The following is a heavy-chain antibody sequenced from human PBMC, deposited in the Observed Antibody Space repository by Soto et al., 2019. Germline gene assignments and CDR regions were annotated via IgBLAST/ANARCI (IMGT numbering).Heavy chain of an antibody. J-gene: IGHJ6*02. D-gene: IGHD3-3*01. Sequence: LSLTCAVSGGSISSGGYSWSWIRQPPGKGLEWIGYIYHSGSTYYNPSLKSRVTISVDRSKNQFSLKLSSVTAAGTAVYYCARARFLEDYYYYYYGMDVWGQGTTVTVSS. V-gene: IGHV4-30-2*01. CDR1: GGSISSGGYS. CDR3: ARARFLEDYYYYYYGMDV. CDR2: IYHSGST.